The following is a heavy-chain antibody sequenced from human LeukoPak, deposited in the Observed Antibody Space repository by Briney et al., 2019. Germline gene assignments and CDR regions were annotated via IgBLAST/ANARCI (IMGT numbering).Heavy chain of an antibody. CDR3: AKSMGRSGWYGGY. Sequence: GGSLRLSCVASGFTFNTFGMTWVRQAPGKGLEWVSGISDSGGSTYYADPVKGRFTISRDNSKNTVYPQMNSLRAEDTAIYYCAKSMGRSGWYGGYWGQGILVTVSS. CDR2: ISDSGGST. V-gene: IGHV3-23*01. D-gene: IGHD6-13*01. CDR1: GFTFNTFG. J-gene: IGHJ4*02.